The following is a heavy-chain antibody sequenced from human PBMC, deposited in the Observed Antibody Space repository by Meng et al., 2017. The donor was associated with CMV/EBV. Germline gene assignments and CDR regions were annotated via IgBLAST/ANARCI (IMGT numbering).Heavy chain of an antibody. J-gene: IGHJ6*02. CDR2: MNPNSGNT. CDR1: GYTFTSYE. D-gene: IGHD3-3*01. V-gene: IGHV1-8*03. CDR3: ARVYPTIFGVVRSMDV. Sequence: ASVKVSCKASGYTFTSYEISWVRQATGQGLEWMGWMNPNSGNTGYAQKFQGRVTITRNTSISTAYMELSSLRSEDTAVYYCARVYPTIFGVVRSMDVWGQGTTVTVSS.